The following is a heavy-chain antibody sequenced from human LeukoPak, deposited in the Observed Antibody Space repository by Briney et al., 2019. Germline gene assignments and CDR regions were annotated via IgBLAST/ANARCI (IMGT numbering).Heavy chain of an antibody. D-gene: IGHD1-26*01. CDR3: ARASGSRNFDY. V-gene: IGHV3-66*01. CDR2: IYSGGST. CDR1: GFTVSSNY. Sequence: GGSLRLSCAASGFTVSSNYMSWVRQAPGKGLEWVSVIYSGGSTYYADSVKGRFTISRDNLKNTLNLQMNSLRAEDTAVYHCARASGSRNFDYWGQGTLVTVSS. J-gene: IGHJ4*02.